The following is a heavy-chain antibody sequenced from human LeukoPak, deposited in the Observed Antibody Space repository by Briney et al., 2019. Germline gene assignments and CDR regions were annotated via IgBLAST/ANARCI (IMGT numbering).Heavy chain of an antibody. CDR3: ARRDPFDY. J-gene: IGHJ4*02. V-gene: IGHV3-48*02. CDR2: ISSDSGTI. CDR1: GFTFSAYH. Sequence: GGSLRRSCAASGFTFSAYHMNWVRQAPGKGLEWISFISSDSGTIYYADSVKGRFTISRNNAANSLYLQMNNLRDEDTAVYYCARRDPFDYWGQGSMVTVSS.